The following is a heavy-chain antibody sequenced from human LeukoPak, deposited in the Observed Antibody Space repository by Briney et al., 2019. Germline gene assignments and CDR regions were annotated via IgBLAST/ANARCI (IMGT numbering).Heavy chain of an antibody. CDR3: ARDFHYYGSGSLWDY. J-gene: IGHJ4*02. V-gene: IGHV1-18*01. CDR2: TSAYNGGT. D-gene: IGHD3-10*01. CDR1: GYTFSSYG. Sequence: ASVKVSCKTSGYTFSSYGITWVRQAPGQGLEWMGWTSAYNGGTKYEQKLQGRVTMTTDTSTNTAYLELTSLSSDDTAMYYCARDFHYYGSGSLWDYWGQGTLVTVSS.